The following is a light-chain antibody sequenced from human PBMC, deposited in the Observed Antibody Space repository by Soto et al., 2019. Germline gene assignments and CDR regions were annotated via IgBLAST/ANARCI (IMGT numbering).Light chain of an antibody. CDR2: KAS. Sequence: DIQMTQSPSTLSASIGDRVTITCRASQSISSWLAWYQQKPGKAPKVLIYKASSLESGVPSRFSGSGSGTEFTLTISRLQPDDFATYYCQQYKSYPWTFGQGTKVDIK. CDR1: QSISSW. V-gene: IGKV1-5*03. CDR3: QQYKSYPWT. J-gene: IGKJ1*01.